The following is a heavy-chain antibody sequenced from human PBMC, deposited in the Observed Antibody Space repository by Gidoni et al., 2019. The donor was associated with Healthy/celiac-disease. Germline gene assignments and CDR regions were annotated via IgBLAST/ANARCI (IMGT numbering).Heavy chain of an antibody. Sequence: QVQLQESGPGLVNPSQTLSPTCTVSGGSISSGGYYWSWIRQHPGKGLEWIGYIYYSGSTYYNPSLKSRVTISVDTSKNQFSLKLSSVTAADTAVYYCARDSLPGLSFDYWGQGTLVTVSS. J-gene: IGHJ4*02. CDR1: GGSISSGGYY. V-gene: IGHV4-31*03. CDR2: IYYSGST. D-gene: IGHD3-10*01. CDR3: ARDSLPGLSFDY.